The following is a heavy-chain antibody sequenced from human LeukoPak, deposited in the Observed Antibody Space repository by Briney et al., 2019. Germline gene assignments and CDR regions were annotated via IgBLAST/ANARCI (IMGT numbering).Heavy chain of an antibody. J-gene: IGHJ6*02. CDR1: GFTFSSYE. V-gene: IGHV3-48*03. CDR3: ARDWVRHCYYGMDV. D-gene: IGHD4/OR15-4a*01. Sequence: GGSLRLSCAASGFTFSSYEMNWVRQAPGKGLEWVSYISTSGSTRYYADSVLGRFAISRDNAKNSVYLQMNSLRADDTAVYYCARDWVRHCYYGMDVWGQGTTVTVSS. CDR2: ISTSGSTR.